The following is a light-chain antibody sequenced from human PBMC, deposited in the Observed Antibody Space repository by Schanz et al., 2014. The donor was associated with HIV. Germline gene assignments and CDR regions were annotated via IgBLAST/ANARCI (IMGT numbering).Light chain of an antibody. V-gene: IGKV4-1*01. J-gene: IGKJ1*01. CDR2: WAS. CDR1: QSVLYSSNNKNF. Sequence: DIVMTQSPDSLAVSLGERATIHCKSSQSVLYSSNNKNFLTWYQQKPGQTPKLLIYWASTRESGVPDRFSGSGSGTDFTLTISSLQAEDVAVYYCQQYYTSPVAFGQGTKVQIK. CDR3: QQYYTSPVA.